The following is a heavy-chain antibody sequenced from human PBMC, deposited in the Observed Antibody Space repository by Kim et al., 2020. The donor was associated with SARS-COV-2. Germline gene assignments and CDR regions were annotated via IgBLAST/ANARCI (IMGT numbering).Heavy chain of an antibody. J-gene: IGHJ4*02. CDR3: ARDQSRAGPTTVDY. D-gene: IGHD1-26*01. CDR1: QFTFSTSW. CDR2: IDTGGSNT. V-gene: IGHV3-74*01. Sequence: GGSLILSCAASQFTFSTSWMHWVRQSPGKGLVWVSRIDTGGSNTIYADFVKGRFTISRDNTKNTLYLQMNSLRAEDSGVYFCARDQSRAGPTTVDYWGQGALVTVSS.